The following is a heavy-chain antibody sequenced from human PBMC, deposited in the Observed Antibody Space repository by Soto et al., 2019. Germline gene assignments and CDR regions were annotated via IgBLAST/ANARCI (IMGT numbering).Heavy chain of an antibody. D-gene: IGHD6-13*01. J-gene: IGHJ5*02. V-gene: IGHV3-23*01. Sequence: PGGSMKLASAACGDTFNSSVMTVARKATGKGLEWVSAISGSGGSTYYADSVKGRFTISRDNSKNTLYLQMNSLRAEDTAVYYCAKDRSSWYGYWFDLWGQGALVTVSS. CDR1: GDTFNSSV. CDR2: ISGSGGST. CDR3: AKDRSSWYGYWFDL.